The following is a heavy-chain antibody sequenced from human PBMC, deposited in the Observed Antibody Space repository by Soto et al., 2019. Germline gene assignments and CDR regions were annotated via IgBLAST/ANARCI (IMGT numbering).Heavy chain of an antibody. Sequence: QVQLVESGGGVVQPGRSLRLSCAASGFTFSSYAMHWVRQAPGKGLEWVAVISYDESKKYYADSVKGRFTISRDNSKNTLYLQVNSLRAEDTAVYHCVGGSSGRFGYWGQGTLVTVSS. V-gene: IGHV3-30-3*01. CDR3: VGGSSGRFGY. CDR2: ISYDESKK. J-gene: IGHJ4*02. CDR1: GFTFSSYA. D-gene: IGHD1-26*01.